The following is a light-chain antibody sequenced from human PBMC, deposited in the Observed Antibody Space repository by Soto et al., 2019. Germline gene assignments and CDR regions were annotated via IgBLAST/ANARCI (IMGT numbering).Light chain of an antibody. Sequence: DIQLTQSPSSVSASVGDRDTLTCRASQGISNWLAWYQQKPGKAPKLLISAASTLQGGVPSRFSGSFSGTDFTLTITSLQAEDFATYFCQQAYSLPVTFGQGTKLEIK. J-gene: IGKJ2*01. CDR2: AAS. CDR3: QQAYSLPVT. V-gene: IGKV1-12*01. CDR1: QGISNW.